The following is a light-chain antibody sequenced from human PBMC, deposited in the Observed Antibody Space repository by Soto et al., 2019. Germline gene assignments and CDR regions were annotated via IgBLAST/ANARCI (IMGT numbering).Light chain of an antibody. CDR1: QTIRKY. J-gene: IGKJ5*01. V-gene: IGKV1-39*01. Sequence: IQMTQSPSSLSASVGDSVTITCRASQTIRKYLNWYQQKPRKAPKLLIYTASRLQSGVPSRFNGSGSETDFTLTINNLQPEDFATCYCQQSYSTPPITFGQGTRLEI. CDR2: TAS. CDR3: QQSYSTPPIT.